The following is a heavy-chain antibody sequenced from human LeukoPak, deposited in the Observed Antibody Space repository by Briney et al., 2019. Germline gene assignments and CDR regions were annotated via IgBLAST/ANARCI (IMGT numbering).Heavy chain of an antibody. J-gene: IGHJ4*02. CDR3: ARDCWDYGSGSYCGIDY. Sequence: GGSLRLSCAASGFTFSSYAMSWVRQAPGRGLEWVSSISGTGDTTYYADSVKGRFTISRDNAKNSLYLQMNSLRAEDTTVYYCARDCWDYGSGSYCGIDYWGQGTLVTVSS. D-gene: IGHD3-10*01. CDR2: ISGTGDTT. V-gene: IGHV3-21*03. CDR1: GFTFSSYA.